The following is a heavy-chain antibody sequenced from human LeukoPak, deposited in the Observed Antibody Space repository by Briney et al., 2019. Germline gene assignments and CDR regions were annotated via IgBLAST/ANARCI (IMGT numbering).Heavy chain of an antibody. V-gene: IGHV3-66*01. J-gene: IGHJ3*02. D-gene: IGHD5-12*01. CDR3: ARDLYGYGGAFDI. CDR2: IYSGGST. Sequence: QPGRSLRLSCAASGFTFSSNYMSWVRQAPGKGLEWVSVIYSGGSTYYADSVKGRFTISRDNSKNTLYLQMNSLRAEDTAVYYCARDLYGYGGAFDIWGQGTMVTVSS. CDR1: GFTFSSNY.